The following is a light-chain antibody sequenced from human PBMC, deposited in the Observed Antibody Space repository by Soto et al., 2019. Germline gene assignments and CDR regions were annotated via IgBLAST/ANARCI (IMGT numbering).Light chain of an antibody. J-gene: IGKJ4*01. CDR2: ATS. Sequence: DIQMTQSPSSVSASVGDRVTITCRASQDISRWLTWYQQKPGKAPQLLIYATSTLHSGVPSRFSGSGSGTDFTLTISSLQPEDFATYYCQQPNSFPHTLGEGTRLEIK. CDR3: QQPNSFPHT. V-gene: IGKV1-12*01. CDR1: QDISRW.